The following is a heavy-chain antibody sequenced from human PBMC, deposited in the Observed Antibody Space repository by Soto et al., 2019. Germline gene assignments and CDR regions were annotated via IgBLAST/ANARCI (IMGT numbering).Heavy chain of an antibody. D-gene: IGHD6-13*01. CDR1: GGTFSSYA. J-gene: IGHJ6*02. V-gene: IGHV1-69*12. CDR2: IIPIFGTA. Sequence: QVQLVQSGAEVKKPGSSVKVSCKASGGTFSSYAISWVRQAPGQGLEWMGGIIPIFGTANYAQKFQGRVTITADESTSTAYRELSSLRSEDTAVYYCARDGGIAAAGYYYYGMDVWGQGTTVTVSS. CDR3: ARDGGIAAAGYYYYGMDV.